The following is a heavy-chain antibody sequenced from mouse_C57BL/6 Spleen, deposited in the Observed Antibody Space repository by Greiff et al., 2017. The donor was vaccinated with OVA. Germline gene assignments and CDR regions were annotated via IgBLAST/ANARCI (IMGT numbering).Heavy chain of an antibody. D-gene: IGHD2-3*01. Sequence: VQLQQSGAELVKPGASVMLSCKASGYTFTSYWMHWVKQRPGQGLEWIGMIHPNSGSTNYNEKFKGKATLTVDKSSSTAYMQLSSLTSEDSAVYDCAIDGYSLYWGRGTLVTVSA. CDR3: AIDGYSLY. CDR1: GYTFTSYW. CDR2: IHPNSGST. J-gene: IGHJ3*01. V-gene: IGHV1-64*01.